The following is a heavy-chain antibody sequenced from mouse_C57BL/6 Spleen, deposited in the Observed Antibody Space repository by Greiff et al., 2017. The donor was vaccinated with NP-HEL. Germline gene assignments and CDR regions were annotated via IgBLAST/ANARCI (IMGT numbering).Heavy chain of an antibody. CDR1: GYTFTSYW. CDR3: ERAHITTVVVDYAMDY. J-gene: IGHJ4*01. CDR2: IDPSDSVT. V-gene: IGHV1-52*01. Sequence: QVQLQQPGAELVRPGSSVKLSCKASGYTFTSYWMHWVKQRPIQGLEWIGNIDPSDSVTHYNQKFKDKATLTVAKSSSTAYMQLSSLTSEDCAVNYDERAHITTVVVDYAMDYWGQGTSVTVSS. D-gene: IGHD1-1*01.